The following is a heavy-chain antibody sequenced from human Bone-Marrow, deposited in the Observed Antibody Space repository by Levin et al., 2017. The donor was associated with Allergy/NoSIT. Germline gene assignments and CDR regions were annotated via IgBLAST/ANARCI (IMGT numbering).Heavy chain of an antibody. D-gene: IGHD3-16*01. J-gene: IGHJ6*02. CDR1: GGSFSGYY. V-gene: IGHV4-34*01. Sequence: PSETLSLTCAVYGGSFSGYYWSWIRQPPGKGLEWIGEINHSGSTNYNPSLKSRVTISVDTSKNQFSLKLSSVTAADTAVYYCARGRYITFGGHEYYYYGMDVWGQGTTVTVSS. CDR2: INHSGST. CDR3: ARGRYITFGGHEYYYYGMDV.